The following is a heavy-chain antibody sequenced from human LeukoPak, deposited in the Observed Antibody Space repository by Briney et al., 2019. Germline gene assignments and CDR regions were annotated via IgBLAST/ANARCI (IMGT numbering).Heavy chain of an antibody. D-gene: IGHD6-19*01. Sequence: GGSLRLSCAASGFTFDDYAMHWVRQAPGKGLEWVSGISWNSGSIGYADSVKGRFTISRDNAMNSLYLQMNSLRAEDTALYYCAKDSQWLVTSGGLDYWGQGTLVTVSS. CDR1: GFTFDDYA. J-gene: IGHJ4*02. V-gene: IGHV3-9*01. CDR3: AKDSQWLVTSGGLDY. CDR2: ISWNSGSI.